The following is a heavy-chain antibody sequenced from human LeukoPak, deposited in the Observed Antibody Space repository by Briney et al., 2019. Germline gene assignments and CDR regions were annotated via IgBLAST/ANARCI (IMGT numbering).Heavy chain of an antibody. D-gene: IGHD2/OR15-2a*01. Sequence: GGSLRLSCAASGFTFSNAWMSWVRQAPGKGLEWVGRIKSKTDGGTTDYAAPVKGRFTISRDDSKNTLYLQMNSLKTEDTAVYYCTTDDGDYFPHEVDYWGQGTLVTVSS. J-gene: IGHJ4*02. CDR3: TTDDGDYFPHEVDY. CDR1: GFTFSNAW. CDR2: IKSKTDGGTT. V-gene: IGHV3-15*01.